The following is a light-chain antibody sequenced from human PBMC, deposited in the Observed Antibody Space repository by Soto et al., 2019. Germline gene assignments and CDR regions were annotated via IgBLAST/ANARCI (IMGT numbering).Light chain of an antibody. Sequence: DIPMSQSPSSVSASVGDRDTIPCRASQSISSYLNWYQQKPGKPPKLLISAASSLESGVPSRFSGSGSGTDVTLTISSLQPEDFATYYCQQLNSYPLTFGGGTKVDI. CDR1: QSISSY. CDR2: AAS. V-gene: IGKV1-39*01. J-gene: IGKJ4*01. CDR3: QQLNSYPLT.